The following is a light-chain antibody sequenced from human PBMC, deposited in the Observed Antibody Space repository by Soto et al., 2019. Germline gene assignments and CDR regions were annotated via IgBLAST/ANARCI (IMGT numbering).Light chain of an antibody. CDR2: NVS. CDR1: SSDVGGYNY. CDR3: CSYAGSSWV. Sequence: QSALTQSRSVSGSPGQSVTISCTGTSSDVGGYNYVSWYQQHPGKAPKVIIHNVSERPSGVPDRFSGSKSGNTASLTISGLQAEDEADYYCCSYAGSSWVFGGGTKVT. J-gene: IGLJ3*02. V-gene: IGLV2-11*01.